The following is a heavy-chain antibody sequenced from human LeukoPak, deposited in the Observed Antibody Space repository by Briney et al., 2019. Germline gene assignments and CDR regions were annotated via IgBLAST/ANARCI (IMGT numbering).Heavy chain of an antibody. J-gene: IGHJ6*03. Sequence: SVKVSCKASGGTFSSYAISWVRQAPGQGLEWMGGIIPIFGTANYAQKFQGRVTITTDESTSTAYMELSSLRSEDTAVYYCARGARHHYYYYYMDVWGKGTTVTVSS. CDR2: IIPIFGTA. V-gene: IGHV1-69*05. CDR3: ARGARHHYYYYYMDV. CDR1: GGTFSSYA.